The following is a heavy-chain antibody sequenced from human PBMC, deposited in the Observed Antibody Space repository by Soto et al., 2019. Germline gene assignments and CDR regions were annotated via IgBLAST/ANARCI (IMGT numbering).Heavy chain of an antibody. Sequence: PGGSLRLSCAASGFTFRNAWMTWIRQAPGKGPEWVGRIKSNPDGGTTDYAAPVKGRISISRDDSKNTLYLQMISLKTEDTAVYYCTTARGLGGIDDNWGQGALVTVS. V-gene: IGHV3-15*05. D-gene: IGHD2-15*01. CDR1: GFTFRNAW. J-gene: IGHJ4*02. CDR3: TTARGLGGIDDN. CDR2: IKSNPDGGTT.